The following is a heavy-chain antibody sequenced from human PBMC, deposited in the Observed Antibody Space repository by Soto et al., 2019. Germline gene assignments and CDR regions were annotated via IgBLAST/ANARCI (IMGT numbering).Heavy chain of an antibody. CDR1: GFTFSSYA. CDR2: ISYDGSNK. J-gene: IGHJ4*02. D-gene: IGHD1-26*01. V-gene: IGHV3-30-3*01. CDR3: AREEQWELPESY. Sequence: GGSLRLSCAASGFTFSSYAMHWVRQAPGKGLEWVAVISYDGSNKYYADSVKGRFTISRDNSKNTLYLQMNSLRAEDTAVYYCAREEQWELPESYWGQGTLVTVSS.